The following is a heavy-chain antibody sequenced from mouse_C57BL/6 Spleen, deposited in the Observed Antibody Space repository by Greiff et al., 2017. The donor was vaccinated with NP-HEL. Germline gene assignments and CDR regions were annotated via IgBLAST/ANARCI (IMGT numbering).Heavy chain of an antibody. CDR1: GFTFSDYG. CDR3: ARDDCYHPWFAY. J-gene: IGHJ3*01. V-gene: IGHV5-17*01. CDR2: ISSGSSTI. D-gene: IGHD2-3*01. Sequence: EVHLVESGGGLVKPGGSLKLSCAASGFTFSDYGMHWVRQAPEKGLEWVAYISSGSSTIYYADTVKGRFTISRDNAKNTLFLQMTSLRSEATAMFYCARDDCYHPWFAYWGQGTLVTVSA.